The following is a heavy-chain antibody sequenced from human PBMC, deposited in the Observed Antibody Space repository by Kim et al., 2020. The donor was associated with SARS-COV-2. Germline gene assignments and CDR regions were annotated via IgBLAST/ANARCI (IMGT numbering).Heavy chain of an antibody. Sequence: GGSLRLSCAASGFIVTNHYLTWVRQAPGKGLEWLSMIHIDGTKYYADSVRGRFTISRDTSENTLYLQMNNLRAEDTAIYFCRRGHWGDTPSWGQGTRVTISS. V-gene: IGHV3-53*01. D-gene: IGHD7-27*01. CDR1: GFIVTNHY. CDR3: RRGHWGDTPS. J-gene: IGHJ5*02. CDR2: IHIDGTK.